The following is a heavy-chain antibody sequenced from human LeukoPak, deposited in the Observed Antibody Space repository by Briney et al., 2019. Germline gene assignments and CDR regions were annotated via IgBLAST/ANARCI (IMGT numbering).Heavy chain of an antibody. CDR1: GGSISSYY. D-gene: IGHD2-2*01. J-gene: IGHJ4*02. CDR2: IYYSGST. Sequence: RPSETLSLTCTVSGGSISSYYWSWIRQPPGKGLEWIGYIYYSGSTNYHPSLKSRVTISVDTSKNQFSLKLSSVTAADTAVYYCARHSPDIVVVPAAPLDYWGQGTLVTVSS. V-gene: IGHV4-59*08. CDR3: ARHSPDIVVVPAAPLDY.